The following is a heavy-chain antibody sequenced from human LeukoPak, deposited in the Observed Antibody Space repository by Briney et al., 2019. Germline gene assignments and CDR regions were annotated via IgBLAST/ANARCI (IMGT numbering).Heavy chain of an antibody. Sequence: GGSLRLSCAVSGFTFSSYSMNWVRQAPGKGLEWVSSISRSGSYIYYADSVKGRFTISRDNAKNTLYLQMHSLSAQDTAVYFCARSFRYYHGIDLWGQGTGVSLS. J-gene: IGHJ6*01. CDR2: ISRSGSYI. V-gene: IGHV3-21*01. D-gene: IGHD2-21*01. CDR1: GFTFSSYS. CDR3: ARSFRYYHGIDL.